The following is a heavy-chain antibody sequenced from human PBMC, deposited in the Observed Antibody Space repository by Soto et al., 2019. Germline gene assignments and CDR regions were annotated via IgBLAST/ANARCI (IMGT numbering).Heavy chain of an antibody. CDR2: TYYRSKWYN. CDR1: GDSVSSNSAA. Sequence: SETLSLTCAISGDSVSSNSAAWNWIRQSTSRGLEWLTRTYYRSKWYNNYAESVKSRVTINPDTSKNHFSLQLNSVTPEDTAVFYCEGETKDAFDIWGRGKMVTVSS. CDR3: EGETKDAFDI. J-gene: IGHJ3*02. V-gene: IGHV6-1*01.